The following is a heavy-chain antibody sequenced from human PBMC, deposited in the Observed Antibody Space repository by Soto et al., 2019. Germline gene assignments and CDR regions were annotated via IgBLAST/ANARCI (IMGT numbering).Heavy chain of an antibody. CDR3: ARHLAIVVVIKYYYYYAMDV. D-gene: IGHD3-22*01. CDR1: GFTFSRYS. Sequence: PGGSLRLSCAASGFTFSRYSMSWVRQAPGKGLEWVANIKQDGSEKYYVDSVKGRFTISRDNAKNSLYLQMNSLRAEDTAVYYCARHLAIVVVIKYYYYYAMDVWGQGTTVTVSS. CDR2: IKQDGSEK. V-gene: IGHV3-7*01. J-gene: IGHJ6*02.